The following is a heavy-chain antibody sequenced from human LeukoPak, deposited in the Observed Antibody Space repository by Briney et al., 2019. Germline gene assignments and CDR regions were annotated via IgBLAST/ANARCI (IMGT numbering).Heavy chain of an antibody. J-gene: IGHJ4*02. CDR1: GYTFTTYP. CDR3: ARERVDYQLLSKRGVYYFDY. V-gene: IGHV7-4-1*02. CDR2: INTNTGNP. Sequence: ASVKVSCKASGYTFTTYPMNWVRQAPGQGLEWMGWINTNTGNPTYAQGFTGRFVFSLDTSVSTAYLQISSLRAEDMAVYYCARERVDYQLLSKRGVYYFDYWGQGTLVTVSS. D-gene: IGHD2-2*01.